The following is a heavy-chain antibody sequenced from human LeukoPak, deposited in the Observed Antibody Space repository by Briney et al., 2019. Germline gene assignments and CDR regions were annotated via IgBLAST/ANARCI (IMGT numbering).Heavy chain of an antibody. CDR1: GFTFSSYA. J-gene: IGHJ4*02. V-gene: IGHV3-23*01. CDR2: ISGCGGST. Sequence: PGGSLRLSCAASGFTFSSYAMSWVRQAPGKGLEWVSAISGCGGSTYYADSVKGRFTISRDNSKNTLYLQMNSLRAEDTAVYYCAKHSGSYYTAFDYWGQGTLVTVSS. CDR3: AKHSGSYYTAFDY. D-gene: IGHD1-26*01.